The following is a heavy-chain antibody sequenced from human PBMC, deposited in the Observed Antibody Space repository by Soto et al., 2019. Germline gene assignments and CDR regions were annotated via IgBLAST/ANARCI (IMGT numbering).Heavy chain of an antibody. CDR3: AKVISSFGDFWSGHTYYYYGMDV. CDR1: GFTFSSYA. J-gene: IGHJ6*02. D-gene: IGHD3-3*01. Sequence: PGGSLRLSCAASGFTFSSYAMSWVRQAPGKGLEWVSPISGNGGSTYYADSVKGRFTISRDNSKNSLYLQINSLRTEDTALYYCAKVISSFGDFWSGHTYYYYGMDVWGQGTTVTVSS. V-gene: IGHV3-43*02. CDR2: ISGNGGST.